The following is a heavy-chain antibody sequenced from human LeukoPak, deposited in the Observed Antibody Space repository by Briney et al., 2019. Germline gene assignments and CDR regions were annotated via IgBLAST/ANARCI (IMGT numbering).Heavy chain of an antibody. V-gene: IGHV3-7*02. CDR1: GFSFRTHW. CDR3: AKWMGRDS. D-gene: IGHD6-19*01. CDR2: INQDGRKK. Sequence: GGSLRLSCAASGFSFRTHWMSWVRQAPGKGLEWMANINQDGRKKFYVDSVEGRFTISRDDAKTSLFLQMNSLRVEDTAVYYCAKWMGRDSWGQGTLVTVSS. J-gene: IGHJ4*02.